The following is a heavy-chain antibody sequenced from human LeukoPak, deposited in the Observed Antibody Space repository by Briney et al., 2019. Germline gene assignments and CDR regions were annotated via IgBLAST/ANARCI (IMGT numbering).Heavy chain of an antibody. Sequence: SGTLSLTCTVSGGSISSYYWSWIRQPPGKGLEWIGYIYYSGSTNYNPSLKSRVTISVDTSKNQFSLKLSSVTAADTAVYYCARVRSYGVYFDYWGQGTLVTVSS. CDR1: GGSISSYY. CDR3: ARVRSYGVYFDY. D-gene: IGHD5-18*01. J-gene: IGHJ4*02. V-gene: IGHV4-59*01. CDR2: IYYSGST.